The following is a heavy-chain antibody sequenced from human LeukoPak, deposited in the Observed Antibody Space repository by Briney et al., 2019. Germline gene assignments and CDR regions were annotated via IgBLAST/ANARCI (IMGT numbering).Heavy chain of an antibody. Sequence: GASVKVSCKASGGTFSSYAINWVRQAPGQGLEWMGGIIPIFGTANYAQKFQGRVTITADESTSTAYMELSSLRSEDTAVYYCARDQDCGGDCYTSAEYFQHWGQGTLVTVSS. CDR1: GGTFSSYA. CDR2: IIPIFGTA. CDR3: ARDQDCGGDCYTSAEYFQH. J-gene: IGHJ1*01. D-gene: IGHD2-21*02. V-gene: IGHV1-69*13.